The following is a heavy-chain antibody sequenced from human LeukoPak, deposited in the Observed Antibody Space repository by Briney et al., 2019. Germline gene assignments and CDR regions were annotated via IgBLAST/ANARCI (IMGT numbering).Heavy chain of an antibody. D-gene: IGHD3-10*01. Sequence: GGSLRLSCAASGFAFDDYGMSWVRQAPGKELEWVSGINWNGGSTGYADSVKGRFTISRDNAKNSLYLQMNSLRAEDTALYYCARGGALGSGSYYSVYNYWGQGTLVTVSS. J-gene: IGHJ4*02. CDR3: ARGGALGSGSYYSVYNY. CDR1: GFAFDDYG. CDR2: INWNGGST. V-gene: IGHV3-20*04.